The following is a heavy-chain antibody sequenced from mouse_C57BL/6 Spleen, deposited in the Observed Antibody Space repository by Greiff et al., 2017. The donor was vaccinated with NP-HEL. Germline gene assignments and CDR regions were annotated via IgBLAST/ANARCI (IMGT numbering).Heavy chain of an antibody. CDR1: GYTFTSYG. CDR2: IYPRSGNT. Sequence: QVHVKQSGAELARPGASVKLSCKASGYTFTSYGISWVKQRTGQGLEWIGEIYPRSGNTYYNEKFKGKATLTADKSSSTAYMELRSLTSEDSAVYFCLTTVVATGFDYWGQGTTLTVSS. V-gene: IGHV1-81*01. CDR3: LTTVVATGFDY. J-gene: IGHJ2*01. D-gene: IGHD1-1*01.